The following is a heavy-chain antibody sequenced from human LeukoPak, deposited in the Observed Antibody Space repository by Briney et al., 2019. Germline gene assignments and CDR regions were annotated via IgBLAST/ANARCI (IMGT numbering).Heavy chain of an antibody. CDR3: AREGRYSGCEY. D-gene: IGHD6-19*01. CDR1: GFSLSSKW. V-gene: IGHV3-7*01. J-gene: IGHJ4*02. Sequence: GVSLRLSCVASGFSLSSKWMSWVRQSPGKGLEWVANIKQDSSEIHYVDSVKGRFTISRENAKNSLYLQMNNLRAEDTAVYYCAREGRYSGCEYWGQGTLVTVSS. CDR2: IKQDSSEI.